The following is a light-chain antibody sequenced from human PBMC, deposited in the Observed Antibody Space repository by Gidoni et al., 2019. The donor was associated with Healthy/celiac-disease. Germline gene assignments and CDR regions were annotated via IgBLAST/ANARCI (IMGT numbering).Light chain of an antibody. CDR2: SNN. CDR3: AAWDDSLNGWV. J-gene: IGLJ3*02. CDR1: SSNIGSNT. Sequence: SVLTPPPSASVTPAQRVTISCSGSSSNIGSNTVNWYQQLPGTAPKLLIYSNNQRPSGVPDRFSGSKSGTSASLAISGLQSEDEADYYCAAWDDSLNGWVFGGGTKLTVL. V-gene: IGLV1-44*01.